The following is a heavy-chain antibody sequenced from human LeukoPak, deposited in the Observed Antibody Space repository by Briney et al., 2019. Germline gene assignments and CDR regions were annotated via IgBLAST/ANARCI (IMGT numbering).Heavy chain of an antibody. CDR3: ARSGDYGGNWDLYYYYYGMDV. Sequence: ASVKVSCKASGYTFTGYYMHWVRQAPGQGLEWMGWINPNSGGTNYAQKFQGGVTMTRDTSISTAYMELSRLRSDDTAVYYCARSGDYGGNWDLYYYYYGMDVWGQGTTVTVSS. D-gene: IGHD4-23*01. J-gene: IGHJ6*02. CDR1: GYTFTGYY. V-gene: IGHV1-2*02. CDR2: INPNSGGT.